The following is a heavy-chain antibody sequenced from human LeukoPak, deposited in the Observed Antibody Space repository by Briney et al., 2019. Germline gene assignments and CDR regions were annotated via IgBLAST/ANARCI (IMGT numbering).Heavy chain of an antibody. V-gene: IGHV1-2*02. Sequence: GASVKVSCKASGYAFTGYYMHWVRQAPGQGLEWMGWINPNSGGTNYQGRITMTRDTSISTAYMELSRLRSDDTAVYYCAREARITMIVVVPWPDYYYYYMDVWGKGTTVTISS. J-gene: IGHJ6*03. CDR2: INPNSGGT. D-gene: IGHD3-22*01. CDR3: AREARITMIVVVPWPDYYYYYMDV. CDR1: GYAFTGYY.